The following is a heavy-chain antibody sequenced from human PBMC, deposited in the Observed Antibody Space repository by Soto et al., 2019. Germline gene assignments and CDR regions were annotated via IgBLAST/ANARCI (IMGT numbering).Heavy chain of an antibody. Sequence: EVLLAESGGGLVQPGGSLRLSCAASGFAFSSFWMSWVRQAPGKGLEWVANIKQDGSEKNYVDSLKGRFTISRDNTKKSLFLQMNSLRAEDTAVYYCAAQKGRFDPWGRGTLVIVSS. J-gene: IGHJ5*02. CDR1: GFAFSSFW. CDR3: AAQKGRFDP. CDR2: IKQDGSEK. V-gene: IGHV3-7*01.